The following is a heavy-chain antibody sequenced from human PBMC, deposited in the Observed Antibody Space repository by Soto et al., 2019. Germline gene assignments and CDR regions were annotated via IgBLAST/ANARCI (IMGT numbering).Heavy chain of an antibody. V-gene: IGHV1-2*04. CDR3: ARSGIAARAYYYYMDV. J-gene: IGHJ6*03. D-gene: IGHD6-6*01. CDR2: INPNSGGT. CDR1: GYTFTVYY. Sequence: GASVKVSCEASGYTFTVYYMHWVRQAPGQGLEWMGWINPNSGGTNYAQKFQGWVTMTRDTSISTAYMELSRLRSDDTAVYYCARSGIAARAYYYYMDVWGKGTTVTVSS.